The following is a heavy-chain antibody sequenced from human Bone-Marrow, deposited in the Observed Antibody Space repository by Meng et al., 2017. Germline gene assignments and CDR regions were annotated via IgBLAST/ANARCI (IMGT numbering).Heavy chain of an antibody. CDR2: ISGSGGST. Sequence: GESLKISCAASGFTFSSYAMSWVRQAPGKGLEWVSAISGSGGSTYYADSVKGRFTISRDNSKNTLYLQMSSLRAEDTAVYYCARESYYYDSSGYYFGHPDYWGQGTLVTVSS. CDR1: GFTFSSYA. J-gene: IGHJ4*02. D-gene: IGHD3-22*01. V-gene: IGHV3-23*01. CDR3: ARESYYYDSSGYYFGHPDY.